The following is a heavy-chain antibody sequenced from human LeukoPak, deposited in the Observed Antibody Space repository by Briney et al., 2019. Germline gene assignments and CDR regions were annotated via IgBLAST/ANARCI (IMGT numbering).Heavy chain of an antibody. D-gene: IGHD6-13*01. Sequence: SVKVSCKASGGSFRDYAISWVRRAPGQGLQWLGGIVPMFGTANYALQLQGRVTITADESTTTVYMELNSLRSEDTAVYYCARDLAAAGIGEFDSWGQGTLVTVSS. CDR3: ARDLAAAGIGEFDS. J-gene: IGHJ4*02. CDR1: GGSFRDYA. V-gene: IGHV1-69*13. CDR2: IVPMFGTA.